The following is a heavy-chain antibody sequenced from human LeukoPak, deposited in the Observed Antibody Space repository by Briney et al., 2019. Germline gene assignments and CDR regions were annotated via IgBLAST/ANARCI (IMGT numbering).Heavy chain of an antibody. D-gene: IGHD6-6*01. V-gene: IGHV3-48*03. Sequence: GGSLRLSCAASGFTFSSYEMNWVRQAPGKGLEWVSKISSSGSTINYADSVKGRFALSRDNAKNSLYLQTNSLRAEDTAVYYCARVLYLYGSSSGRFNYWGQGTLVTVSS. J-gene: IGHJ4*02. CDR3: ARVLYLYGSSSGRFNY. CDR2: ISSSGSTI. CDR1: GFTFSSYE.